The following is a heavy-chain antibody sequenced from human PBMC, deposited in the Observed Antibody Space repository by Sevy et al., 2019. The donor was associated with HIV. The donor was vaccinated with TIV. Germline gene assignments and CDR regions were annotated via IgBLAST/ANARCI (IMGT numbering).Heavy chain of an antibody. CDR1: GFTFGGYT. V-gene: IGHV3-49*04. D-gene: IGHD1-26*01. Sequence: GGSLRLSCTASGFTFGGYTMSWVRQAPGKGLEWVAFIRGKPYGGTTEYAASVKGRFTFSRDDSKSIAYLQMNSLNTEDTAVYYCTRVEGAADWGMDVWGQGTTVTVSS. CDR3: TRVEGAADWGMDV. CDR2: IRGKPYGGTT. J-gene: IGHJ6*02.